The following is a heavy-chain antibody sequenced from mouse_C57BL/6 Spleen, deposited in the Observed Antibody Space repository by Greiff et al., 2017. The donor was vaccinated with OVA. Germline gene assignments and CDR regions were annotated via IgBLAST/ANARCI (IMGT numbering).Heavy chain of an antibody. CDR2: INPNNGGT. CDR3: ASSWFQAMDY. CDR1: GYTFTDYY. V-gene: IGHV1-26*01. D-gene: IGHD2-2*01. Sequence: EVQLQQSGPELVKPGASVKISCKASGYTFTDYYMNWVKQSHGKSLEWIGDINPNNGGTSYNQKFKGKATLTVDKSSSTAYMELRSLTSEDSAVYYCASSWFQAMDYWGQGTSVTVSS. J-gene: IGHJ4*01.